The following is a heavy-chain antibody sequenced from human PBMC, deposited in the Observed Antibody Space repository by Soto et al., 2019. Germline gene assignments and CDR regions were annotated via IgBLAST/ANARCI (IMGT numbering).Heavy chain of an antibody. CDR2: IYPGDSNT. Sequence: GGSLRLSCRGSGYEFATYWVAWVRQMPEKGLEWMGIIYPGDSNTRYSPSFQGQVTISADKSTSTAYLQWSSLKASDTAMYYCARHAGGFDYWGQGTLVTVSS. CDR1: GYEFATYW. V-gene: IGHV5-51*01. D-gene: IGHD1-1*01. CDR3: ARHAGGFDY. J-gene: IGHJ4*02.